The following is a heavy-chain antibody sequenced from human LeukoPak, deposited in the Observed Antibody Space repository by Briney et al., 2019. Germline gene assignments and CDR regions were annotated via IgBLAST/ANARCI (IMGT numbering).Heavy chain of an antibody. Sequence: PGGSLRLSSAASGFTFSSYGMIWVRQAPGKGLEWISYISGGGSTIYYADSVKGRFTISRDNAKNSLYLQMNSLRVEDTAVYYCARQRVLAGIGYWGRGTLVSVSS. CDR1: GFTFSSYG. J-gene: IGHJ4*02. D-gene: IGHD2-8*02. CDR3: ARQRVLAGIGY. CDR2: ISGGGSTI. V-gene: IGHV3-48*03.